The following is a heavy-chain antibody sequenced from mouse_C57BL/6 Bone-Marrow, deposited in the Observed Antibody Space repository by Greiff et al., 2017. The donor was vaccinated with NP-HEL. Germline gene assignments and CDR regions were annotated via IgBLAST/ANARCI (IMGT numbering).Heavy chain of an antibody. CDR2: ISYDGSN. Sequence: ESGPGLVKPSQSLSLTCSVTGYSITSGYYWNWIRQFPGNKLEWMGYISYDGSNNYNPSLKNRISITRDTSKNQFFLKLNSVTTEDTATYYCARDPGFAYWGQGTLVTVSA. CDR1: GYSITSGYY. V-gene: IGHV3-6*01. J-gene: IGHJ3*01. CDR3: ARDPGFAY.